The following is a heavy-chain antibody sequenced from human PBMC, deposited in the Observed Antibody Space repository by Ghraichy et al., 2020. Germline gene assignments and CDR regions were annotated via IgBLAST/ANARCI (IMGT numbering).Heavy chain of an antibody. CDR1: GFTVSSNY. D-gene: IGHD6-19*01. Sequence: GDSLNISCAASGFTVSSNYMSWVRQAPGKGLEWVSVIYSGGSTYYADSVKGRFTISRDNSKNTLYLQMNSLRAEDTAVYYCARTYSSGWINQGVDYWGQGTLVTVSS. V-gene: IGHV3-66*01. CDR3: ARTYSSGWINQGVDY. J-gene: IGHJ4*02. CDR2: IYSGGST.